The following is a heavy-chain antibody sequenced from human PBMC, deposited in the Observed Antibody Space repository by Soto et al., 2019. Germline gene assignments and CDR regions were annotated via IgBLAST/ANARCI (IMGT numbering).Heavy chain of an antibody. J-gene: IGHJ4*02. Sequence: QVQLVQSGAEVKKPGDSVKVSCSASGYTFTHFYITWVRQAPGQGLEWMGAISPHNFNTNFAQKFLGSVTLTKDTSTRTAHKTLRSRRSDARAVYYCARDEGGYDILTGFYNAHHFDYWGQGVLVTVSP. CDR1: GYTFTHFY. V-gene: IGHV1-18*01. CDR3: ARDEGGYDILTGFYNAHHFDY. CDR2: ISPHNFNT. D-gene: IGHD3-9*01.